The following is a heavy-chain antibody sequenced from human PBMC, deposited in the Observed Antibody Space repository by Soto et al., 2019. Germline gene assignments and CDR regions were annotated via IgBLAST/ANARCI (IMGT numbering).Heavy chain of an antibody. V-gene: IGHV4-39*01. J-gene: IGHJ6*02. Sequence: SETLSLTCTVSGGSISSSSYYWGWIRQPPGKGLEWIGSIYYSGSTYYNPSLKSRVTISVDTSKNQFSLKLSSVTAADTVVYYCARLYYDSSGYYYFYYGMDVWGQGTTVT. CDR3: ARLYYDSSGYYYFYYGMDV. D-gene: IGHD3-22*01. CDR2: IYYSGST. CDR1: GGSISSSSYY.